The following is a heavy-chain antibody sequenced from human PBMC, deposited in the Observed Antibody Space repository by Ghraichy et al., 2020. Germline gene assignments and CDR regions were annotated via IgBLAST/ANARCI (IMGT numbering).Heavy chain of an antibody. V-gene: IGHV3-7*01. D-gene: IGHD2-2*01. CDR2: IKQDGSEK. CDR1: GFTFSSYW. CDR3: AIDWGSTILQFDY. J-gene: IGHJ4*02. Sequence: GGSLRLSCAASGFTFSSYWMSWVRQAPGKGLEWVANIKQDGSEKYYVDSVKGRFTISRDNAKNSLYLQMNSLRAEDTAVYYCAIDWGSTILQFDYWGQGTLVTGSS.